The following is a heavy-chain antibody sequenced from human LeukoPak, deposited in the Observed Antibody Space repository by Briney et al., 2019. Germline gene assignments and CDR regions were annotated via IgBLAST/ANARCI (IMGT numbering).Heavy chain of an antibody. V-gene: IGHV4-59*08. CDR1: GASISSNY. Sequence: SETLSLTCTVSGASISSNYWSWIRQAPGKGLEWIGYINYSGSTNYSPSLKSRATISVDTSKNQFSLNLSSVTAADTAVYYCARRGYSSGWTDYFDYWGQGTLVTVSS. D-gene: IGHD6-19*01. CDR2: INYSGST. J-gene: IGHJ4*02. CDR3: ARRGYSSGWTDYFDY.